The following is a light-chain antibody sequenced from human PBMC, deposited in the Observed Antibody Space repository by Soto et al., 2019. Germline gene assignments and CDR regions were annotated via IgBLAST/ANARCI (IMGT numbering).Light chain of an antibody. CDR1: SSNIGAGYD. Sequence: QSVLTQPPSVSGAPGQRVTISCTGSSSNIGAGYDVHWYQQLPGTAPKVLISGNSNRPSGVPDRFSGSQSGTSASLAITGLQAEDEADCSCPSYDRSLSGYVVFGGGSKLTVL. J-gene: IGLJ2*01. CDR2: GNS. V-gene: IGLV1-40*01. CDR3: PSYDRSLSGYVV.